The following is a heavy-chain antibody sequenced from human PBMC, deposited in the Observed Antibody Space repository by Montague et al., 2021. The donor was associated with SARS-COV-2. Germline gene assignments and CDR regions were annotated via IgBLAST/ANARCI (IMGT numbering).Heavy chain of an antibody. Sequence: SETLSLTCAVYGGSFRGDYWSWIRQPPGKGLEWTGEISHSGSSSYNPSLKSRLTISVDTSKKQFSLKLTSLTAADTAVYYCARHKNYYGRRSDSYFLGGFGSWGQGTLVTVSS. CDR1: GGSFRGDY. D-gene: IGHD3-10*01. J-gene: IGHJ4*02. V-gene: IGHV4-34*01. CDR2: ISHSGSS. CDR3: ARHKNYYGRRSDSYFLGGFGS.